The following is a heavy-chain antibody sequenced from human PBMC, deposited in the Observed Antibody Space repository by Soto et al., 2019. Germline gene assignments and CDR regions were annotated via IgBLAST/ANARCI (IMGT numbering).Heavy chain of an antibody. J-gene: IGHJ4*02. CDR3: ASMGYHYGSGSYPLDY. D-gene: IGHD3-10*01. CDR1: GGSISPYF. CDR2: IYNSGST. V-gene: IGHV4-59*08. Sequence: PSETLSLTCTVSGGSISPYFWSWIRQPPGKGLEWIGFIYNSGSTHYNPSLRSRVTISVDTSKNQFSLKLRSVTAADTAVYYCASMGYHYGSGSYPLDYWGQGTLVNVSS.